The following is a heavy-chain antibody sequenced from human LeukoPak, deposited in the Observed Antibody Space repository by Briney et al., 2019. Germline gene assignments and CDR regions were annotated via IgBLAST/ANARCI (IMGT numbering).Heavy chain of an antibody. V-gene: IGHV3-30*04. CDR1: GFTFSSYA. J-gene: IGHJ6*02. Sequence: SGGSLRLSCAASGFTFSSYAMHWVRQAPGKGLEWVAVISYDGSNKYYADSVKGRFTISRDNSKNTLYLQMNSLRAEDTAVYYCARGSLDDYYYGMDVWGQGTTVTVSS. CDR2: ISYDGSNK. CDR3: ARGSLDDYYYGMDV.